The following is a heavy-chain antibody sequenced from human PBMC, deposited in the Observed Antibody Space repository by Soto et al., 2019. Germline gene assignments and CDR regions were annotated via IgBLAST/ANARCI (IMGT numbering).Heavy chain of an antibody. CDR3: ARLPRDCNKTSCYYANH. CDR1: GYDFNTNW. D-gene: IGHD3-3*01. CDR2: MYPGDSDT. Sequence: PGESLKISCRGSGYDFNTNWFGWVRQLPGRGLEWVGIMYPGDSDTRYNPSLQGHVTLSVDVTVSTAFLQWRSLETSDTGMYFCARLPRDCNKTSCYYANHWGQGTQLTVSS. V-gene: IGHV5-51*01. J-gene: IGHJ5*02.